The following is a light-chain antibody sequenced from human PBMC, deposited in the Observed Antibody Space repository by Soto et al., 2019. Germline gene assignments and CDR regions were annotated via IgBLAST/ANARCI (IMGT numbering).Light chain of an antibody. CDR3: SSYTSSSTLIYV. J-gene: IGLJ1*01. CDR1: SSDVGGYNY. CDR2: DVS. V-gene: IGLV2-14*01. Sequence: QSALTQPASVSGSPGQSITISCTGTSSDVGGYNYVSWYQQHPGKAPKLMIYDVSNRPSGVSNRFSGSKSGNTASLTISGLQPEAEAEYYYSSYTSSSTLIYVFGTGTKLTVL.